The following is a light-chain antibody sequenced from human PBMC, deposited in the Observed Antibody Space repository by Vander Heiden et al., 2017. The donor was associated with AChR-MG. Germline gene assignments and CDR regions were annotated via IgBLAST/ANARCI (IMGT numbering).Light chain of an antibody. J-gene: IGKJ1*01. CDR1: QSISSW. CDR3: QQYNTYSVWT. V-gene: IGKV1-5*03. CDR2: KAS. Sequence: DIQMTQSPSTLSASVGDRVTITCRASQSISSWLAWYQQKPGKAPKLLIYKASSLESGVPSRFSGSGSGTEFTLTISSLQPDDLATYYCQQYNTYSVWTFGQGTKVEIK.